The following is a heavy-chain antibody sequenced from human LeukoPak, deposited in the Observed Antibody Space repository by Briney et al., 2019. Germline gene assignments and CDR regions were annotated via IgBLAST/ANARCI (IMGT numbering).Heavy chain of an antibody. CDR3: ARLAKCDGNCYSFDF. J-gene: IGHJ4*02. V-gene: IGHV4-59*11. CDR2: IDYNGNT. CDR1: GDSISDHP. D-gene: IGHD2-21*02. Sequence: SETLSLTCAVSGDSISDHPWSWIRQPPGKGLDYIGFIDYNGNTNYNPSLKSRATISLDTSKNQFSLNLNSVTAADTALYYCARLAKCDGNCYSFDFWGQGMLVAVSS.